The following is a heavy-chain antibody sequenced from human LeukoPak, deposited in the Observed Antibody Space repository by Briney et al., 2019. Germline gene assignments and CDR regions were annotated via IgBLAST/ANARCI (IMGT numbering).Heavy chain of an antibody. CDR3: AKDPSSSRGVNWFDP. CDR2: ISGSGDAT. Sequence: PGGSLRLSCAASGSTFSNYAMSWVRQAPGKGLEWVSAISGSGDATYYADSVKGRFTISRDNSKNTLYLQMNSLRAEDTAVYYCAKDPSSSRGVNWFDPWGQGTLVTVSS. V-gene: IGHV3-23*01. J-gene: IGHJ5*02. CDR1: GSTFSNYA. D-gene: IGHD6-6*01.